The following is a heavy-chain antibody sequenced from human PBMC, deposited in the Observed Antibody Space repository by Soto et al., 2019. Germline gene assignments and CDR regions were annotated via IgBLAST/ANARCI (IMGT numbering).Heavy chain of an antibody. CDR3: ARALRDPGDQGYYYYSGMDV. CDR1: GGTFSSYA. V-gene: IGHV1-69*13. J-gene: IGHJ6*02. D-gene: IGHD4-17*01. Sequence: ASVKVSCKASGGTFSSYAISWVRQAPGQGLEWMGGIIPIFGTANYAQKFQGRVTITADESTSTAYMELSSLRSEDTAVYYCARALRDPGDQGYYYYSGMDVWGQGTTVTVSS. CDR2: IIPIFGTA.